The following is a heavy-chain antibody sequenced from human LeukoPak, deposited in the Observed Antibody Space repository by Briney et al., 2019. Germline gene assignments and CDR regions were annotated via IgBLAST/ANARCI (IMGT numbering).Heavy chain of an antibody. V-gene: IGHV3-7*01. J-gene: IGHJ4*02. CDR2: IKQDGSKK. Sequence: GGSLRLSCAASGFTFSSYWMSWARQAPGKGLEWVANIKQDGSKKNYLDSVKGRFTISRDNSQNSLYLQMNSLRVEDTAVYYCAGRSGSFDQWGQGTLVTVSS. D-gene: IGHD3-10*01. CDR3: AGRSGSFDQ. CDR1: GFTFSSYW.